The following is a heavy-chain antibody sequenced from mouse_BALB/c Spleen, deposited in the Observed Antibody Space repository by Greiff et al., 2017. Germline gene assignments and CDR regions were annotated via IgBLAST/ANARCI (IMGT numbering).Heavy chain of an antibody. CDR1: GYAFSSSW. CDR2: IYPGDGDT. Sequence: QVQLQQSGPELVKPGASVKISCKASGYAFSSSWMNWVKQRPGQGLEWIGRIYPGDGDTNYNGKFKGKATLTADKSSSTAYMQLSSLTSVDSAVYFCATLGRGFDYWGQGTTLTVSS. V-gene: IGHV1-82*01. D-gene: IGHD4-1*01. CDR3: ATLGRGFDY. J-gene: IGHJ2*01.